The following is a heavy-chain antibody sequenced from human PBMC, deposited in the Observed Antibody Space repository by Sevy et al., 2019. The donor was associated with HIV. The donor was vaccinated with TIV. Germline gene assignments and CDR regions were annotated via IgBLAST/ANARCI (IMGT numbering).Heavy chain of an antibody. J-gene: IGHJ4*02. CDR1: GFTFSSYS. V-gene: IGHV3-21*01. Sequence: GGSLRLSCAASGFTFSSYSMNWVRQAPGKGLEWVSSISSSSSYIYYAVSVKGRFTISRDNAKNSLYLQMNSLRAEDTAVYYCARGLERYCSGGSCYFRPYFDYWGQGTLVTVSS. CDR3: ARGLERYCSGGSCYFRPYFDY. CDR2: ISSSSSYI. D-gene: IGHD2-15*01.